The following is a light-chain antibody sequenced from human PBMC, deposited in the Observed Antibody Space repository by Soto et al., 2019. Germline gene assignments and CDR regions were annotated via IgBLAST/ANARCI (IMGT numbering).Light chain of an antibody. J-gene: IGKJ1*01. CDR1: QRISSW. CDR3: QQYNSYSR. Sequence: DIQMTQSPSTLSASVGDRVTITCRASQRISSWLAWYQQKTGKAPKLLIYDASSLESGVPARFSGSGSGTEFALPIRSLQPDDFATYFCQQYNSYSRFGQGTKVEIK. CDR2: DAS. V-gene: IGKV1-5*01.